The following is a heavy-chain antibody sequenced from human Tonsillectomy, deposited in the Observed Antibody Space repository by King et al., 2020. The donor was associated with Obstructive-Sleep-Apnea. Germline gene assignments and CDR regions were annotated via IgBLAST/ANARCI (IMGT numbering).Heavy chain of an antibody. V-gene: IGHV4-59*08. J-gene: IGHJ4*02. Sequence: VPLQESGPGLVKPSETLSLTCNVSGDSLSHFYWSWIRQPPGKGLEWVGYIHSLGRTNYNPSLKSRVTISVDTSKNHVSLRLKSVTAADTAVYYCARTGTAFFDYWGQGTLVTVSS. CDR3: ARTGTAFFDY. D-gene: IGHD1-1*01. CDR2: IHSLGRT. CDR1: GDSLSHFY.